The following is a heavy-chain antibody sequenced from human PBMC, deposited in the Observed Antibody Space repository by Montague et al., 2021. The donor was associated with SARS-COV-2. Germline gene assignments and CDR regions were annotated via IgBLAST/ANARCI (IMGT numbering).Heavy chain of an antibody. CDR3: ASSYGSGYYGFDY. CDR1: AGSINNYY. CDR2: IYPSGDT. V-gene: IGHV4-4*07. J-gene: IGHJ4*02. D-gene: IGHD3-10*01. Sequence: SETRSLTCTVSAGSINNYYWSWIRQSAGKGLEWIGRIYPSGDTNYNPSLKSRVTVLVDTSKSQFSLNLNSLTVADTAVYYCASSYGSGYYGFDYWGQGIPVTVSS.